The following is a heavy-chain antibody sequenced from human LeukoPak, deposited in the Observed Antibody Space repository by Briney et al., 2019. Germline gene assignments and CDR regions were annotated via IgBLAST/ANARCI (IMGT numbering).Heavy chain of an antibody. J-gene: IGHJ4*02. CDR1: GYTFTGYY. CDR2: INPNSGGT. D-gene: IGHD3-16*02. Sequence: GASVKVSCKASGYTFTGYYMHWVRQAPGQGLEWMGWINPNSGGTNYAQKFQGRVTMTRDTSISTAYMELSRLRSDDTAVYYCARDQEESSLSHDYWGQGTLVTVSS. CDR3: ARDQEESSLSHDY. V-gene: IGHV1-2*02.